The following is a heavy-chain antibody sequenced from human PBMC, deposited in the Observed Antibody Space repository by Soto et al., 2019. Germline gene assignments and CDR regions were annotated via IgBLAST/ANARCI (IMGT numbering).Heavy chain of an antibody. D-gene: IGHD6-25*01. V-gene: IGHV4-4*02. CDR2: IHHGGNS. CDR1: GDSXXSDXX. J-gene: IGHJ4*02. Sequence: PSETLSLTCAXSGDSXXSDXXWSWVRQAPGKGLEWIGEIHHGGNSKYNPSLKSRVIISVDRSKNQFSLNLTSLTDADTAVYYCARGESQQQRDYWGQGTLVTVSS. CDR3: ARGESQQQRDY.